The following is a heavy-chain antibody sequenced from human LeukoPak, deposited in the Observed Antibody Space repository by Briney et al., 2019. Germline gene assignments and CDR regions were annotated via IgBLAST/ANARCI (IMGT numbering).Heavy chain of an antibody. CDR1: GYSFTSYW. CDR3: ARHRIPPNYYGSGSYYPIDI. D-gene: IGHD3-10*01. J-gene: IGHJ3*02. Sequence: GESLKISCKGSGYSFTSYWIGWVRQMPGKGLEWMGIIYPGDSDTRYSPSFQGQVTISADKSINTAYLQWSSLKASDTAMYYCARHRIPPNYYGSGSYYPIDIWGQGTMVTVSS. CDR2: IYPGDSDT. V-gene: IGHV5-51*01.